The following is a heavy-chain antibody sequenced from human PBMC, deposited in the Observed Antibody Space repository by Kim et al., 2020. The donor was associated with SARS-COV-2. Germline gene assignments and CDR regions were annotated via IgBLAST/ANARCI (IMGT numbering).Heavy chain of an antibody. D-gene: IGHD3-22*01. J-gene: IGHJ6*02. CDR2: IIPIFGTA. CDR1: GGTLSRYA. V-gene: IGHV1-69*13. Sequence: SVKVFCKASGGTLSRYAISWVRQAPGQGLEWMGGIIPIFGTANYAQKFQGRVTITADESTSTAYMELSSLRSEDTAVYYCASGFITTGDYGMDVWGQGTTVTVSS. CDR3: ASGFITTGDYGMDV.